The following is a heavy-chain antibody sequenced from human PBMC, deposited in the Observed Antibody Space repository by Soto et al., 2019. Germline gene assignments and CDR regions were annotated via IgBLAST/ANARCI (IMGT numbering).Heavy chain of an antibody. Sequence: ASVKVSCKASGYTFTSYYMHWVRQAPGQGLEWMGIINPSGGSTSYAQKFQGRVTMTRDTSTSTVYMELSSLRSEDTAVYYCAREKFKLPKNRIAARPGSYYYYGMDVWGQGTTVTVSS. D-gene: IGHD6-6*01. CDR3: AREKFKLPKNRIAARPGSYYYYGMDV. CDR2: INPSGGST. J-gene: IGHJ6*02. V-gene: IGHV1-46*01. CDR1: GYTFTSYY.